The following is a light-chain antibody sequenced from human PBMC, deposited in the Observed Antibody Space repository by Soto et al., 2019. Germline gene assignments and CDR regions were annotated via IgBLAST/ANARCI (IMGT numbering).Light chain of an antibody. CDR3: QQHSNWPRT. CDR2: DAS. J-gene: IGKJ3*01. Sequence: EIVLTQSPATLSLSPGARATLSCRASQSVSSYLAWYQQKPGQAPRLLIYDASNRATGIPARFSGSGSGTDFTLTISSLEPEDFAIYYCQQHSNWPRTFGPGTKVDIK. V-gene: IGKV3-11*01. CDR1: QSVSSY.